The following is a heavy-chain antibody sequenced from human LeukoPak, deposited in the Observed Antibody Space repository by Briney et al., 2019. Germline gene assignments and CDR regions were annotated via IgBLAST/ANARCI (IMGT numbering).Heavy chain of an antibody. V-gene: IGHV4-39*07. CDR3: AREPPLGVPTAFDY. D-gene: IGHD2-8*01. CDR2: IYYSGST. J-gene: IGHJ4*02. Sequence: TPSETLSLTCTVSGGSISSSSYYWGWIRQPPGKGLEWIGSIYYSGSTYYNPSLKSRVTISVDTSKNQFSLKLSSVTAADTAVYYCAREPPLGVPTAFDYWGQGTLVTVSS. CDR1: GGSISSSSYY.